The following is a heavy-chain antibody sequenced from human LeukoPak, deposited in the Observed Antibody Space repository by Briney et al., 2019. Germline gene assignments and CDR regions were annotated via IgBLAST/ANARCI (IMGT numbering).Heavy chain of an antibody. Sequence: GGSLRLSCTASGFTFNRDWTAWVRQAPGKGLEWVANIKEDGSEKYYVDAVKGRFTISRDNAKNSLYLQMNSLRAEDTAVYYCARDPAVAATDYWGQGTLVTVSS. CDR2: IKEDGSEK. CDR1: GFTFNRDW. J-gene: IGHJ4*02. V-gene: IGHV3-7*01. CDR3: ARDPAVAATDY. D-gene: IGHD6-19*01.